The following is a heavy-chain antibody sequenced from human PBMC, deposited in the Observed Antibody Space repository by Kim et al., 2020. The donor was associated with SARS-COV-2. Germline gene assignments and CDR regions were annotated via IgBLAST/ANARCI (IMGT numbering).Heavy chain of an antibody. D-gene: IGHD5-18*01. Sequence: TSPADSVKGRFPISRDNSKNTLYLQMNSLRADDTALYYCAKGYSYSGMDVRGQGTTVTVSS. CDR3: AKGYSYSGMDV. J-gene: IGHJ6*02. CDR2: T. V-gene: IGHV3-23*01.